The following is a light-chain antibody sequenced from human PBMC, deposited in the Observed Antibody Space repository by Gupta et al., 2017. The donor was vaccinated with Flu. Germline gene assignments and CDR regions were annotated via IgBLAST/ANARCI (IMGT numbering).Light chain of an antibody. V-gene: IGKV1-12*01. CDR2: AAS. CDR3: QQSNSFPYT. J-gene: IGKJ2*01. Sequence: DIQMTQSPSSVSASVGDRVTITCRASQDIDDWLAWYQQRPGKAPKLLIFAASRMESGVPSRFSGSGSGTEFTLTISSLQAEDFATYYCQQSNSFPYTFGPGTKVE. CDR1: QDIDDW.